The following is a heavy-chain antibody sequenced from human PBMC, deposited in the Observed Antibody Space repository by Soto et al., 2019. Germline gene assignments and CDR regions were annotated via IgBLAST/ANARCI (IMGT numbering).Heavy chain of an antibody. CDR2: IYYSGST. J-gene: IGHJ4*02. CDR3: ARHDSYGHYVADY. V-gene: IGHV4-59*08. Sequence: SETLSLTCTVSGGSISSYYWSWIRQPPGKGLEWIGYIYYSGSTNYNPSPKSRVTISVDTSKNQFSLKLSSVTAADTAVYYCARHDSYGHYVADYWGQGTLVTVSS. D-gene: IGHD4-17*01. CDR1: GGSISSYY.